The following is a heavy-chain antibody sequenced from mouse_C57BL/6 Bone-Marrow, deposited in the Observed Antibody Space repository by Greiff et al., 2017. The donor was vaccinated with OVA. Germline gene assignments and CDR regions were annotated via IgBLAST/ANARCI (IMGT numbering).Heavy chain of an antibody. Sequence: EVQLQQSGPELVKPGASVKISCKASGYKFTDFYMNWVKQSHGKSIEWIGDINPNNGGPSYNQKFKGKATLTVDTSYSTAYMELRRLTSEDSAVYYCARRTTVRDYWGQGTTLTVSS. CDR3: ARRTTVRDY. CDR2: INPNNGGP. J-gene: IGHJ2*01. V-gene: IGHV1-26*01. D-gene: IGHD1-1*01. CDR1: GYKFTDFY.